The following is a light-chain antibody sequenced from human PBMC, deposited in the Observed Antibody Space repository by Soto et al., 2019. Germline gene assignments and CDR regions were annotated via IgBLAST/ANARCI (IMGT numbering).Light chain of an antibody. CDR2: DAS. CDR3: SSYTNSSLYV. CDR1: TGAVGGYNY. Sequence: QSALTQPASVSGSPGRTVTLPCTGTTGAVGGYNYASWYHQHPGKAPKLLIYDASNRPSGVSARCSGSKSGNTASLTISGHQAEDEADYYCSSYTNSSLYVFGTGTKLTVL. V-gene: IGLV2-14*01. J-gene: IGLJ1*01.